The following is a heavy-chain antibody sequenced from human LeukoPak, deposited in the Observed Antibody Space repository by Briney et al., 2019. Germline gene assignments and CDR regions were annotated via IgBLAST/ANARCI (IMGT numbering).Heavy chain of an antibody. CDR2: ISYDGSNK. CDR3: ARSGFYVSWFGY. Sequence: PGGSLRLSCAASGFTFSSYAMHWVRQAPGKGLEWVAVISYDGSNKYYADSVKGRFTISRDNSKNTLYLQMNSLRAEDTAVYYCARSGFYVSWFGYWGQGTLVTVSS. D-gene: IGHD6-13*01. V-gene: IGHV3-30*04. CDR1: GFTFSSYA. J-gene: IGHJ4*02.